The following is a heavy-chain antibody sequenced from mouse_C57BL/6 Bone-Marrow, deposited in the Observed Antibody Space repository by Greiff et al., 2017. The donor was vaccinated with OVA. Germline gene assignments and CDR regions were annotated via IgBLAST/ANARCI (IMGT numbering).Heavy chain of an antibody. CDR2: ISNGGGST. V-gene: IGHV5-12*01. D-gene: IGHD3-2*02. CDR1: GFTFSDYY. CDR3: ARDSSGYWFAY. Sequence: EVQGVESGGGLVQPGGSLKLSCAASGFTFSDYYMYWVRQTPEKRLEWVAYISNGGGSTYYPDTVKGRFTISRDNAKNTLYLQMSRLKSEDTAMYYCARDSSGYWFAYWGQGTLVTVSA. J-gene: IGHJ3*01.